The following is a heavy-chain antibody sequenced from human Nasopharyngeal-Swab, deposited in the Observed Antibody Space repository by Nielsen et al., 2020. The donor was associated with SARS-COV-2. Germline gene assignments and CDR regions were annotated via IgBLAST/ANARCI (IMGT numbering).Heavy chain of an antibody. CDR1: GFTFSSYG. CDR2: IRYDGSNK. Sequence: LSLTCAASGFTFSSYGMHWVRQAPGKGLEWVAFIRYDGSNKYYADSVKGRFTISRDNSKNTLYLQMNSLRAEDTAVYYCAKDRGGSGYYFDAFDIWGQGTMVTVSS. CDR3: AKDRGGSGYYFDAFDI. J-gene: IGHJ3*02. V-gene: IGHV3-30*02. D-gene: IGHD3-22*01.